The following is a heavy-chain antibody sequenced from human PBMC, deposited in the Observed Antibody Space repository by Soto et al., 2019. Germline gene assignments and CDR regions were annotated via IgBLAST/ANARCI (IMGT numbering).Heavy chain of an antibody. V-gene: IGHV4-61*01. CDR1: GASVRGVRYY. J-gene: IGHJ6*02. Sequence: QLPLQESGPELVNLSETLSLPCTVSGASVRGVRYYWTGLRHPPGKGLGWFGYIYYSAITTYHPSLTSRVTISVDMSTNQFSLKLSAVTAAATAVYYCARDGYSYRYYYDYVMDVLVQATTVTVSS. CDR2: IYYSAIT. D-gene: IGHD5-18*01. CDR3: ARDGYSYRYYYDYVMDV.